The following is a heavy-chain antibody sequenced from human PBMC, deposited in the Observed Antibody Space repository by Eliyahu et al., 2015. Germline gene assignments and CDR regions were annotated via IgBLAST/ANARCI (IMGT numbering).Heavy chain of an antibody. CDR1: GGSFSGYY. CDR3: ARYGSGMWSFDY. D-gene: IGHD3-10*01. V-gene: IGHV4-34*01. CDR2: INHSGST. J-gene: IGHJ4*02. Sequence: QVQLQQWGAGLLKPSETLSLTCAVYGGSFSGYYWSWIRQPPGKGLEWIGEINHSGSTNYNPSLKXRVTISVDTSKNQFSLKLSSVTAADTAVYYCARYGSGMWSFDYWGQGTLVTVSS.